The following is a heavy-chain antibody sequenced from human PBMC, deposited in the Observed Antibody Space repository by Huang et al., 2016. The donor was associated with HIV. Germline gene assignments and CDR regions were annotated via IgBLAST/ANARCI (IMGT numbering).Heavy chain of an antibody. CDR2: ISCDNVST. V-gene: IGHV1-18*04. Sequence: QIHLVQSGPEVKQPGASVKVSCKASGYKFHIYEITWVRQTPGQGLEWMGWISCDNVSTRFAPKFQDRLTMPTDVSTSTAYLELRSLRLDDTAVYYCARTKGEFDFWGQGALVTVSS. CDR1: GYKFHIYE. CDR3: ARTKGEFDF. D-gene: IGHD3-16*01. J-gene: IGHJ4*02.